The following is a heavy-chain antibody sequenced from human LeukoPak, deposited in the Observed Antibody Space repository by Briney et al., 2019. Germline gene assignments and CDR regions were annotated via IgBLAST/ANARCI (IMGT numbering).Heavy chain of an antibody. J-gene: IGHJ4*02. D-gene: IGHD6-13*01. CDR2: ISGSGSGGST. CDR1: GFTFSSSA. Sequence: PGGSLRLSCAASGFTFSSSAMSRVRQAPGKGLEWVSNISGSGSGGSTYYADSVKGRFTISRDNSKNTLYLQMNSLRAEDTAVYYCAKGHGSSWTLFDHWGQGTLVTVSS. CDR3: AKGHGSSWTLFDH. V-gene: IGHV3-23*01.